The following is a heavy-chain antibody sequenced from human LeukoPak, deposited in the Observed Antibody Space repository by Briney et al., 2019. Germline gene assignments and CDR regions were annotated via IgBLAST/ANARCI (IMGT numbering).Heavy chain of an antibody. CDR1: GGSISSSSYY. V-gene: IGHV4-39*01. CDR2: IYYSGST. D-gene: IGHD4-17*01. Sequence: PSETLSLTCTVSGGSISSSSYYWGWIRQPPGKGLEWIGSIYYSGSTYYNPSLKSRVTISVDTSKNQFSLKLSSVTAADTAVYYCASGTTVTTPFDYWGHGTLVTVSS. CDR3: ASGTTVTTPFDY. J-gene: IGHJ4*03.